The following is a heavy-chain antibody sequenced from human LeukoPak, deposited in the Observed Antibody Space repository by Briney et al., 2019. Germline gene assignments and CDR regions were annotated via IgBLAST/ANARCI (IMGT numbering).Heavy chain of an antibody. V-gene: IGHV1-2*02. CDR3: ARDLAVVWRYGDQTGWD. CDR2: INPNSGGT. D-gene: IGHD4-17*01. J-gene: IGHJ4*02. Sequence: GASVKVSCKASGYTFTGYYMHWVRQAPGQGLEWMGWINPNSGGTNYAQKFQGRVTMTRDTSISTAYMELSRLRSDDTAVYYCARDLAVVWRYGDQTGWDWGQGTLVTVSS. CDR1: GYTFTGYY.